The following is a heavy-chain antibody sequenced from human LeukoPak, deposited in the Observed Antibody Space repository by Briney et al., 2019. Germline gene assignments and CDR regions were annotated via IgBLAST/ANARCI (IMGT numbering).Heavy chain of an antibody. D-gene: IGHD2-21*02. V-gene: IGHV3-30*02. CDR3: AKERSRGGDCLDY. J-gene: IGHJ4*02. Sequence: GGSLRLSCAASGFTFSSYGMHWVRQAPGKGLEWVAFIRYDGSNKYYADSVKGRFTISRDNSKNTLYLQMNSLRAEETAVYYCAKERSRGGDCLDYWGQGTLVTVSS. CDR1: GFTFSSYG. CDR2: IRYDGSNK.